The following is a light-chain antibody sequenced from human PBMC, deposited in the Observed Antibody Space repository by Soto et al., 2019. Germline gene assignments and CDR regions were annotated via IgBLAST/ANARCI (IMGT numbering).Light chain of an antibody. V-gene: IGLV1-40*01. J-gene: IGLJ1*01. CDR2: GNS. CDR3: QSYDSSLSVSYV. Sequence: QSVLTQPPSVSGAPGQVVTISCTGSSSNIGAGYDVHWYQQLPGTAPKLLIYGNSNRPSGVPDRFSGSKSGTSASLAITGLQAEDEADYYCQSYDSSLSVSYVFGTGTKVTVL. CDR1: SSNIGAGYD.